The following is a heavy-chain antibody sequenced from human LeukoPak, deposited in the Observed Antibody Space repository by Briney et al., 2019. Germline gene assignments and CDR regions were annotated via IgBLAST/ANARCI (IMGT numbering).Heavy chain of an antibody. CDR3: AKAGGDCTSSSCYSDWFNP. CDR1: GLSLSSSV. J-gene: IGHJ5*02. V-gene: IGHV3-33*02. CDR2: IWLDGSTK. Sequence: PGGSLTLSCAASGLSLSSSVMHGVPQTPGKGLECGSVIWLDGSTKYYAESVKGRFTISRDTSPNTLFLQMNNLSGDDTAVYYCAKAGGDCTSSSCYSDWFNPWGQGTLVTVSP. D-gene: IGHD2-2*02.